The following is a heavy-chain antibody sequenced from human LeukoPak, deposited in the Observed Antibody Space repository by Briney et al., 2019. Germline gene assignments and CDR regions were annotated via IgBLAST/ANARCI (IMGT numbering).Heavy chain of an antibody. V-gene: IGHV3-7*01. CDR3: ARDISASGIFFDS. D-gene: IGHD6-13*01. Sequence: GGSLRLSCAASGFTFSTFWMGWVRQVPGKGLEWVANINQGGSAQYYVDSVKGRFIISRDNAENALYLQMNSLRAEDTAVYFCARDISASGIFFDSWGQGTLVTVSS. J-gene: IGHJ4*02. CDR2: INQGGSAQ. CDR1: GFTFSTFW.